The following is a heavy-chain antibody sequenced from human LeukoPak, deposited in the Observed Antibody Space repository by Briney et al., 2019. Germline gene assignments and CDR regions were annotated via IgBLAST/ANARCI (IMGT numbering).Heavy chain of an antibody. CDR2: LYHSGSP. CDR3: ATLTGTTYPYYFDF. J-gene: IGHJ4*02. D-gene: IGHD1-20*01. CDR1: GASIHHYY. Sequence: SETLSLTCTVSGASIHHYYWSWIRQPPGKGLEWIGNLYHSGSPNYNPSLKSRVTISIDTAKNQFSLRLRSVTAADTAVYYCATLTGTTYPYYFDFWGQATLVTVSS. V-gene: IGHV4-59*01.